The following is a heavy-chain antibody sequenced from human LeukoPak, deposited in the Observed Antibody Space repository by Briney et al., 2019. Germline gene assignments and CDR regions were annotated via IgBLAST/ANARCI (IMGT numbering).Heavy chain of an antibody. CDR3: ARGMVATYWFDP. CDR1: GGSFSGYY. V-gene: IGHV4-34*01. CDR2: INHSGST. D-gene: IGHD5-12*01. J-gene: IGHJ5*02. Sequence: SETLSLTCAVYGGSFSGYYWSWIRQPPGKGLEWIGEINHSGSTNYNPSLKSRVTISVDTSKNQFSLKLSSVTAADTAVYYCARGMVATYWFDPWGQGTLVTVSS.